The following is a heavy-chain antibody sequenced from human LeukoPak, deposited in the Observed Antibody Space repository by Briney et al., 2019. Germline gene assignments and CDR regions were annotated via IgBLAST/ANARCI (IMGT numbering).Heavy chain of an antibody. CDR3: AKGGAVQLWFESPYYYYYYMDV. Sequence: SGGSLRLSCAASGFTFSNAWMSWVRQAPGKGLEWVGRIKSKTDGGTTDYAALVKGRFTISRDDSKNTLYLQMNSLRAEDTAVYYCAKGGAVQLWFESPYYYYYYMDVWGKGTTVTVSS. CDR2: IKSKTDGGTT. J-gene: IGHJ6*03. D-gene: IGHD5-18*01. V-gene: IGHV3-15*01. CDR1: GFTFSNAW.